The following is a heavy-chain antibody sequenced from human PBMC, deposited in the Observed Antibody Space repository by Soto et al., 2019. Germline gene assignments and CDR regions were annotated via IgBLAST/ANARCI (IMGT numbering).Heavy chain of an antibody. CDR3: ARWWSGSRQGFDP. J-gene: IGHJ5*02. Sequence: QVQLQESGPGLVKPSQTLSLTCTVSGGSISSGDYYWSWIRQHPGKGLEWIGYIYYSGSTYYNPSLKSRVTMSVETSKTQSALKLSSVTAAETAVYYCARWWSGSRQGFDPWGQGSLVTGSS. CDR2: IYYSGST. V-gene: IGHV4-31*03. CDR1: GGSISSGDYY. D-gene: IGHD3-3*01.